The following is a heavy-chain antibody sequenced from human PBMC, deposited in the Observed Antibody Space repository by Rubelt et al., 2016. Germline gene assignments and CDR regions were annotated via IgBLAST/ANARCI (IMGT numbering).Heavy chain of an antibody. Sequence: QVQLQESGPGLVKPSETLSLTCTVSGGSIRNYHWSWIRQPPGQGLEWIWYIYYSGSTHYNPSLMRRFPMSLDTSKNQFALRLSSVTAADTAVYYCARWDVDYLDYWSQGTLVTVSS. J-gene: IGHJ4*01. D-gene: IGHD1-26*01. CDR3: ARWDVDYLDY. V-gene: IGHV4-59*01. CDR1: GGSIRNYH. CDR2: IYYSGST.